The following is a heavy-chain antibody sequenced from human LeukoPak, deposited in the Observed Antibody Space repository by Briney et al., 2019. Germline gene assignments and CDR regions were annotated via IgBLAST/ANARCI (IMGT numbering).Heavy chain of an antibody. CDR2: INHSGST. J-gene: IGHJ4*02. Sequence: SETLSLTCAVYGGSFSGYYCSWVRQPPGKGLEWIGEINHSGSTNYNPSLKSRVTISLDPSKNQFSLKLSSVTAADTAVYYCAVGRSYWGQGTLVTVSS. CDR1: GGSFSGYY. V-gene: IGHV4-34*01. CDR3: AVGRSY.